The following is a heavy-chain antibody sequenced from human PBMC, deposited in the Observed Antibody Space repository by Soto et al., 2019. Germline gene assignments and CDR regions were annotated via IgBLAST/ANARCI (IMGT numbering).Heavy chain of an antibody. Sequence: QVQLVQSGAEVKKPGASVKVSCKASGYTFTSYGISWVRQAPGQGLEWMGWISAYNGNTNYAQKLQGRVTMTTDASTSTAYMELRSLRSDDTAVYYCARDRMSGSPWGYYYYGMDVWGQGTTVTVSS. D-gene: IGHD1-26*01. CDR3: ARDRMSGSPWGYYYYGMDV. J-gene: IGHJ6*02. V-gene: IGHV1-18*01. CDR2: ISAYNGNT. CDR1: GYTFTSYG.